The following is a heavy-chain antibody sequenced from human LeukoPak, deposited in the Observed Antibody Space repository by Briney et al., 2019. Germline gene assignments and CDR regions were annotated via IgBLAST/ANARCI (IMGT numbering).Heavy chain of an antibody. CDR3: AKDFYDYGDHGTPRRVSYYYYMDV. Sequence: GGSLRLSCAASGFTFTSYAMSWVRQAPKKGLEWVAVISYDGSNKYYADSVKGRFTISRDNSKNTLYLQMNSLRAEDTAVYYCAKDFYDYGDHGTPRRVSYYYYMDVWGKGTTVTVSS. V-gene: IGHV3-30*18. CDR2: ISYDGSNK. J-gene: IGHJ6*03. CDR1: GFTFTSYA. D-gene: IGHD4-17*01.